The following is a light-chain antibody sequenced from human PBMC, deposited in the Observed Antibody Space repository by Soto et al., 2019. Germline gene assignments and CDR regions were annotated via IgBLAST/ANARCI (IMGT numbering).Light chain of an antibody. CDR2: CAS. CDR3: QQYYSTPWT. CDR1: QSVLYSSNNKNY. J-gene: IGKJ1*01. Sequence: DIVMTQSPDSLAVSLGERATINCKSSQSVLYSSNNKNYLAWYQQKPGQPPKLLIYCASTRESGVPDRFSGGGSGTDFTPTISSLQAEDVAVYYCQQYYSTPWTFGQGTKVEIK. V-gene: IGKV4-1*01.